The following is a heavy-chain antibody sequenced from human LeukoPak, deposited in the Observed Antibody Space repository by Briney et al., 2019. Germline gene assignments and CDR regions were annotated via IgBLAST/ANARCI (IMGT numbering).Heavy chain of an antibody. Sequence: SETLSLTCAVSGGSISSGGYYWSWIRQPPGKGLEWIGYIYYSGSTNYNPSLKSRVTISVDTSKNQFSLKLSSVTAADTAVYYCARDLGYYDSSGYFGTDAFDIWGQGTMVTVSS. V-gene: IGHV4-61*08. CDR1: GGSISSGGYY. D-gene: IGHD3-22*01. J-gene: IGHJ3*02. CDR2: IYYSGST. CDR3: ARDLGYYDSSGYFGTDAFDI.